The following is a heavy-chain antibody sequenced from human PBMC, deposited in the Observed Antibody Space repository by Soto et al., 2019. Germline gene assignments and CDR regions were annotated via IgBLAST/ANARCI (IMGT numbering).Heavy chain of an antibody. CDR3: AHYDSSGYFSHVDS. CDR1: GFSLTTTGVG. J-gene: IGHJ4*02. Sequence: QIALQESGPTVVKPTQTLTLTCTFSGFSLTTTGVGVSWIRHAPGKALEWLAMVYWNDERRYSPSLKSRLTITQDTSKNQVVLTMTYMDPVDTATYFCAHYDSSGYFSHVDSWGQGTLVTVSS. D-gene: IGHD3-22*01. V-gene: IGHV2-5*01. CDR2: VYWNDER.